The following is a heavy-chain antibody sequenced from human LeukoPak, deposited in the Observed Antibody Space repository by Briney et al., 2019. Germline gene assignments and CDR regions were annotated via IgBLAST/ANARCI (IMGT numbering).Heavy chain of an antibody. J-gene: IGHJ4*02. Sequence: GGSLRLSCAASGFSFSSYNMNWVRQAPGKVLEWVSSITTSSTYTFYADSVKGRFTISRDNAKNSLYLQMNSLRAEDTAIYYCATYRQVLLPFESWGQGTLVTVSS. V-gene: IGHV3-21*04. D-gene: IGHD2-8*02. CDR2: ITTSSTYT. CDR3: ATYRQVLLPFES. CDR1: GFSFSSYN.